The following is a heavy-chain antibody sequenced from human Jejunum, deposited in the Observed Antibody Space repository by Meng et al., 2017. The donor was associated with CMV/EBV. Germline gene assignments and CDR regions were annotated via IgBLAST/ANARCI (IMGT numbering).Heavy chain of an antibody. V-gene: IGHV1-18*01. D-gene: IGHD1-26*01. J-gene: IGHJ4*02. CDR2: ISAYNGNT. Sequence: QVHLVESGAGVKKPWSSVKVPCKASGYTFTSYGISWVRQAPGQGLEWMGWISAYNGNTNYAQKLQGRLTMTTDTSTSTAYMELRSLRSDDTAVYYCARVEVGITSGDYWGQGTLVTVSS. CDR1: GYTFTSYG. CDR3: ARVEVGITSGDY.